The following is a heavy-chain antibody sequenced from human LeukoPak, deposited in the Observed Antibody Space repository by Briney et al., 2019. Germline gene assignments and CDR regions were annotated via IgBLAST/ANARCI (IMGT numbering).Heavy chain of an antibody. CDR3: VVVRPTTDAFGI. J-gene: IGHJ3*02. CDR1: GYTFTGYY. D-gene: IGHD2-2*01. Sequence: ASVKVSCKASGYTFTGYYMHWVRQAPGQGLEWMGRINPNSGGTNYAQKFQGRVTMTRDTSISTAYMELSRLRSDDTAVYYCVVVRPTTDAFGIWGQGTMVTVSS. CDR2: INPNSGGT. V-gene: IGHV1-2*06.